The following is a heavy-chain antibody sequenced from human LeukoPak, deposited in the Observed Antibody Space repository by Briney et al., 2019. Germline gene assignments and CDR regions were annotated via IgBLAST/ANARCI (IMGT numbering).Heavy chain of an antibody. D-gene: IGHD2-21*02. CDR3: ARDRGGYYDFDY. CDR2: ISGSGNT. J-gene: IGHJ4*02. V-gene: IGHV3-23*01. Sequence: QPGGSLRLSCAASGFSSSNYAMSWVRQAPGKGLEWVSGISGSGNTYYADSVKGRFTISRDNSKNTLYLQMNSLRAEDAAVYYCARDRGGYYDFDYWGQGILVTVSS. CDR1: GFSSSNYA.